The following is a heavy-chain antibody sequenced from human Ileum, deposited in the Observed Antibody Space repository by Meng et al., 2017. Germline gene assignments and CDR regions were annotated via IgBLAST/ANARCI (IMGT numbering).Heavy chain of an antibody. V-gene: IGHV4-34*01. J-gene: IGHJ4*02. CDR2: INHSGST. Sequence: QVQLQQWGAGSLKPSETLSLTCAVYGGSFSGYYWSWNRQPPGKGLEWIGEINHSGSTNYNPSLKSRVTISVDTSKNQFSLKLSSVTAADTAVYYCARTSGWFYYWGQGTLVTVSS. CDR3: ARTSGWFYY. D-gene: IGHD6-19*01. CDR1: GGSFSGYY.